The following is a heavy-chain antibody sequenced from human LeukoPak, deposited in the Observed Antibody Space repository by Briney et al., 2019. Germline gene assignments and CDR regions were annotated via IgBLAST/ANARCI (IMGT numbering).Heavy chain of an antibody. Sequence: IPSETLSLTCTVSGGAISSYYWTWIRQPPGKGLEWIGYIYYSGSTNYNPSLKSRVTTSVDTSKNQFSLKLSSVTAADTAVYYCARQGRGYGGNSDYWGQGTLVTVSS. CDR1: GGAISSYY. CDR2: IYYSGST. CDR3: ARQGRGYGGNSDY. D-gene: IGHD4-23*01. J-gene: IGHJ4*02. V-gene: IGHV4-59*08.